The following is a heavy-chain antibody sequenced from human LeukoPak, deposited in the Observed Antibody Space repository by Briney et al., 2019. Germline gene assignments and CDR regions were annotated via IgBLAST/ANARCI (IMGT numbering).Heavy chain of an antibody. CDR1: GGSFSGYY. CDR2: INHIGST. J-gene: IGHJ3*02. V-gene: IGHV4-34*01. D-gene: IGHD3-3*01. Sequence: PSETLSLTCAVYGGSFSGYYWSWIRQPPGKGREWIGEINHIGSTNYNPSLKSRVTISVDTSKTQFSLKLSSVTAADTAVYYCARDKVDFWSGYVDAFDIWGQGTMVTVSS. CDR3: ARDKVDFWSGYVDAFDI.